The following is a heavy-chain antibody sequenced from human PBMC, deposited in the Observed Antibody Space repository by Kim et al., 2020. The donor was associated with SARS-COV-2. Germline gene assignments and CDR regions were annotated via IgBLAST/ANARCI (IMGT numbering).Heavy chain of an antibody. J-gene: IGHJ6*02. CDR1: GFTFSSYS. CDR3: ARDRTTGTAGNVYYYYGMDV. Sequence: GGSLRLSCAASGFTFSSYSMNWVRQAPGKGLEWVSSISSSSSYIYYADSVKGRFTISRDNAKNSLYLQMNSLRAEDTAVYYCARDRTTGTAGNVYYYYGMDVWGQGTTVTVSS. CDR2: ISSSSSYI. V-gene: IGHV3-21*01. D-gene: IGHD1-1*01.